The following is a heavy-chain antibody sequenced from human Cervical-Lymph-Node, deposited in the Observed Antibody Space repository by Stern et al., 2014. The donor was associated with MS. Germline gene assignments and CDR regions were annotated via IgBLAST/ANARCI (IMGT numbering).Heavy chain of an antibody. J-gene: IGHJ6*02. D-gene: IGHD4-17*01. CDR2: ISWDGRST. CDR3: AKARTTVYYYGMDV. V-gene: IGHV3-43D*03. Sequence: EVQLVESGGAVVQPGGSLRLSCAASGFSFDDYAMHWVRQAPGKGLEWVSLISWDGRSTYYVDSVRGRFTISRDNSKNSLYLQMNSLRVEDTAFYYCAKARTTVYYYGMDVWGQGTTVTVSS. CDR1: GFSFDDYA.